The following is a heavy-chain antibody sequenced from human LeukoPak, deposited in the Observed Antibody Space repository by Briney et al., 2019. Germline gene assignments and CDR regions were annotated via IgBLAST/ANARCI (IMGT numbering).Heavy chain of an antibody. CDR2: MNPNSGNT. CDR1: GYTFTSYD. Sequence: ASVKVSCKASGYTFTSYDINWVRQATGQGLEWMGWMNPNSGNTGYAQKFQGRVTITRNTSISTAYMGLSSLRSEDTAVYYCAVYCSSTSCPFDYWGQGTLVTVSS. V-gene: IGHV1-8*03. J-gene: IGHJ4*02. D-gene: IGHD2-2*01. CDR3: AVYCSSTSCPFDY.